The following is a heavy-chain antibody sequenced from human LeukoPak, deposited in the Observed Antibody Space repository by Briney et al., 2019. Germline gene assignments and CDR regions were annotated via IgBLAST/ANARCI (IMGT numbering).Heavy chain of an antibody. CDR1: GFTFDDYT. CDR3: AKDIGDSIGYNYFDS. CDR2: ISWHDSTT. J-gene: IGHJ4*02. D-gene: IGHD3-22*01. Sequence: GGSLRLSCAASGFTFDDYTMHWVRRAPGKGLEWVSVISWHDSTTKYADSVRGRFTISRDNRENSLSLQMNSLRPEDTALYYCAKDIGDSIGYNYFDSWGQGTLVTVSS. V-gene: IGHV3-43*01.